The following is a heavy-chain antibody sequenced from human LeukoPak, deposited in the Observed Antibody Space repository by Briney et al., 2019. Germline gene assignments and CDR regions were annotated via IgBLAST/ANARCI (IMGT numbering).Heavy chain of an antibody. Sequence: PGGSLRLSCAASGFTFSSYGMHWVRQAPGKGLEWVAVIWYDGSNKYYADSVKGRFTISRDNSKNTLYLQMNSLRAEDTAVYYCAREERITMIVVVTSFDYWGQGTLVTVSS. V-gene: IGHV3-33*01. J-gene: IGHJ4*02. CDR3: AREERITMIVVVTSFDY. CDR2: IWYDGSNK. D-gene: IGHD3-22*01. CDR1: GFTFSSYG.